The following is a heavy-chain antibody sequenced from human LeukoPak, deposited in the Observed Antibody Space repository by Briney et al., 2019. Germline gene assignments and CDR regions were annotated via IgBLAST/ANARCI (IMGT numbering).Heavy chain of an antibody. V-gene: IGHV1-2*02. J-gene: IGHJ6*03. CDR1: GYTFTGYY. D-gene: IGHD3-10*01. CDR2: INPNSGGT. Sequence: GASVKVSCKASGYTFTGYYMHWVRQAPGQGLEWMGWINPNSGGTNYAQKFQGRVTMTRDTSISTAYMELSRLKSDDTAVYYCARLVWGVDYYYYYMDVWGKGTTVTVSS. CDR3: ARLVWGVDYYYYYMDV.